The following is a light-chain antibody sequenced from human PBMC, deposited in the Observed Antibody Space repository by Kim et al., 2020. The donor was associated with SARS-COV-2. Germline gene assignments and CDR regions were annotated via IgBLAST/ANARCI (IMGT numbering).Light chain of an antibody. V-gene: IGKV3-20*01. CDR3: QQYSTSPYT. CDR2: AAS. J-gene: IGKJ2*01. CDR1: QSVSSTY. Sequence: WSPGERATLSCRASQSVSSTYLAWYQQRPGQAPRLLLYAASSRATGVPDRFSGSGSGTDFTLTISRLEPEDFAVYFCQQYSTSPYTFGQGTKLEI.